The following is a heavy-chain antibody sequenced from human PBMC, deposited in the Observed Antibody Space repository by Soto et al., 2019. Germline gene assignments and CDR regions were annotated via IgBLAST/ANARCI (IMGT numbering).Heavy chain of an antibody. V-gene: IGHV4-30-4*01. CDR2: IYYSGST. Sequence: QVQLQESGPGLVKPSQTLSLTCTVSGGSISSGDYYWSWIRQPPGKGLEWIGYIYYSGSTYYNPSLKGRVTISVDTSKNQFSLKLSSVTAADTAVYYCARVSRGGWLLPSYYYGMDVWGQGTTVTVSS. D-gene: IGHD2-15*01. CDR1: GGSISSGDYY. CDR3: ARVSRGGWLLPSYYYGMDV. J-gene: IGHJ6*02.